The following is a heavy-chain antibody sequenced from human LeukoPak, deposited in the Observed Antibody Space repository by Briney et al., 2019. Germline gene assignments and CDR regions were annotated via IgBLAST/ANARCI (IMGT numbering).Heavy chain of an antibody. D-gene: IGHD2-2*01. V-gene: IGHV4-4*07. Sequence: SETLSLTCTVSGGSISSYYWSWIRQPAGKGLEWIGRIYTSGSTNYNPSLKSRVTMSVDTSKNQFSLKLSSVTAADTAVYYCARDIGAGSTSFIPVDYWGQGTLVTVSS. CDR2: IYTSGST. CDR3: ARDIGAGSTSFIPVDY. J-gene: IGHJ4*02. CDR1: GGSISSYY.